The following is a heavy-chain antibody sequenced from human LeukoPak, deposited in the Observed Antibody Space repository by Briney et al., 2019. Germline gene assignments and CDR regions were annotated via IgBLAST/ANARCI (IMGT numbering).Heavy chain of an antibody. CDR1: GGSMNNYY. J-gene: IGHJ3*02. V-gene: IGHV4-59*08. CDR2: VYQTGDT. CDR3: ARHAGGYSYGYHWGAFDI. D-gene: IGHD5-18*01. Sequence: PSETLSLTCTVSGGSMNNYYWSWFRRPPGKGLEWIAYVYQTGDTRYNPSLTSRVSISLDTSKNQFSLKVSSVTATDTAVYYCARHAGGYSYGYHWGAFDIWGQGTMVTVSS.